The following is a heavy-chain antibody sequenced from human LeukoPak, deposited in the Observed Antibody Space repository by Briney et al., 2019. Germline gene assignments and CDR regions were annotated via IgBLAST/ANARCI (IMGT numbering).Heavy chain of an antibody. J-gene: IGHJ4*02. CDR1: GASISNHY. CDR2: VYDSGST. D-gene: IGHD2-21*01. CDR3: ARLVAYCDKTSCSGS. Sequence: SETLSLTCTVPGASISNHYWNWVRQSPGKGLEWIGYVYDSGSTNYNPSLKSRVTISVDTSKNQFSLKLSSVTAAGTAVYYCARLVAYCDKTSCSGSWGQGTLVTVSS. V-gene: IGHV4-59*11.